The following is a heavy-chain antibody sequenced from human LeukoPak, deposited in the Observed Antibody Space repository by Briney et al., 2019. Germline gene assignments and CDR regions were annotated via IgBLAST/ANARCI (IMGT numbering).Heavy chain of an antibody. J-gene: IGHJ4*02. CDR3: ARANGLRYEPSTFDY. D-gene: IGHD2-2*01. CDR2: ISYDGSSK. Sequence: QXGRSLRLSCAASGFIFSRHAMHWVRQTPGKGLEWVAVISYDGSSKYSTASVKGRFAVSRDNSRNTLSLQMNSLRPEDTAVYYCARANGLRYEPSTFDYWGQGTLVTVSS. CDR1: GFIFSRHA. V-gene: IGHV3-30*09.